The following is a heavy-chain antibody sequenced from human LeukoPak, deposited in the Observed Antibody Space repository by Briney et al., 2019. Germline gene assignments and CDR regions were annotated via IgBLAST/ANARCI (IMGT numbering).Heavy chain of an antibody. CDR3: ARDQLAHSGYDTLFDY. V-gene: IGHV3-74*01. D-gene: IGHD5-12*01. J-gene: IGHJ4*02. CDR2: INSDGSST. Sequence: GGSLRLSCAASGFTFSSYWMHWVRQAPGKGLVWVSRINSDGSSTSYADSVKGRFTISRDNAKNTLYLQLNSLRPEDTAVYYCARDQLAHSGYDTLFDYWGQGSLVTVSS. CDR1: GFTFSSYW.